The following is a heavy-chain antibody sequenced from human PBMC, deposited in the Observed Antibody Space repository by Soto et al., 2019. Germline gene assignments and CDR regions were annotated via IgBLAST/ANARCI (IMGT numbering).Heavy chain of an antibody. Sequence: GALRLSCAASGFTFSSYWMHWVRQAPGKGLVWVSRINSDGSSTSYADSVKGRFTISRDNAKNTLYLQMNSLRAEDTAVYYCARDHYDSSGYPYGPFDYWGQGTLVTVSS. CDR1: GFTFSSYW. V-gene: IGHV3-74*01. D-gene: IGHD3-22*01. CDR3: ARDHYDSSGYPYGPFDY. CDR2: INSDGSST. J-gene: IGHJ4*02.